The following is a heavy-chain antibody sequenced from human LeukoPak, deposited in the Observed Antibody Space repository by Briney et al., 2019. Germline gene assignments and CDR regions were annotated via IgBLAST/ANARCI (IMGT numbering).Heavy chain of an antibody. J-gene: IGHJ5*02. V-gene: IGHV3-23*01. D-gene: IGHD2-2*01. Sequence: PGGSLRLSCAASALIFTNYAMSWVRQAPGKGLEWVSAIDGSGNNIYYADSVEGRFTISRDNSKNTVDLHINSLRAEDTAVYYCARGAGIVVVPAAWGQGTLVTVSS. CDR2: IDGSGNNI. CDR1: ALIFTNYA. CDR3: ARGAGIVVVPAA.